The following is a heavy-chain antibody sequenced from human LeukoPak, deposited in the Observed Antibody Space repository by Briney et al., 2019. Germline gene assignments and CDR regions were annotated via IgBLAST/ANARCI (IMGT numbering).Heavy chain of an antibody. CDR2: INHSGST. J-gene: IGHJ5*02. V-gene: IGHV4-34*01. CDR1: GGSFSGYY. Sequence: SETLSLTCAVYGGSFSGYYWSWIRQPPGKGLEWIGEINHSGSTNYNPSLKSRVTISVDTSKNQFSLKLSTVTAADTAVYYCARVPCRWGAAADRCWYNWFDPWGQGTLVTVSS. CDR3: ARVPCRWGAAADRCWYNWFDP. D-gene: IGHD6-13*01.